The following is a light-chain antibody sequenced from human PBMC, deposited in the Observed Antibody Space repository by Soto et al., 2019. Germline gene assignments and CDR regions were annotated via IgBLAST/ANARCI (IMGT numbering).Light chain of an antibody. J-gene: IGLJ1*01. CDR2: EVT. CDR3: SSYAGSNNFV. CDR1: SSDVGYYDY. V-gene: IGLV2-8*01. Sequence: QSVLTPPPSASGFPGQSVTISCTGTSSDVGYYDYVSWYQQHPGKAPKLVIYEVTKRPSGVPDRVSASKSGNTASLTVSGLRAEDEADYYCSSYAGSNNFVFGSGTKVTVL.